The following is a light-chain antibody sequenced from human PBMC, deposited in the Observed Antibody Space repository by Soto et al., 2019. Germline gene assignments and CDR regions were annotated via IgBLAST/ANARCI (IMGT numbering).Light chain of an antibody. J-gene: IGKJ2*01. CDR2: GAS. CDR3: QQSYIVSYT. CDR1: QNIDIY. Sequence: IQMTQSPSSLSASVRDTVTITCRASQNIDIYLNWYQQQPGKAPRLLIYGASVLQSGVPSRFSGSGSETDFTLTISSLQPDDSATYFCQQSYIVSYTFGQGTKLEIK. V-gene: IGKV1-39*01.